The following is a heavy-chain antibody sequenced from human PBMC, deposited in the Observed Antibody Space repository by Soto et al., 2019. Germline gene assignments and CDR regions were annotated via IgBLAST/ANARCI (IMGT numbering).Heavy chain of an antibody. CDR1: GFTFSTYA. CDR2: ISGSGGST. Sequence: GGSLRLSCAASGFTFSTYAMSWVRQAPGKGLEWVSSISGSGGSTHYADSVKGRFTISRDNSKDTVYLQMNSLRAEDTAVYYCAKKSGTGMDVWGQGTTVTVSS. V-gene: IGHV3-23*01. D-gene: IGHD1-7*01. J-gene: IGHJ6*02. CDR3: AKKSGTGMDV.